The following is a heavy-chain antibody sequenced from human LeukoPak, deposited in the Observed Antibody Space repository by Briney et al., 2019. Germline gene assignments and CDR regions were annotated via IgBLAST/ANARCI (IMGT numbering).Heavy chain of an antibody. CDR2: IWYGGSNK. CDR3: AKDSGDCSGGSCYPDY. V-gene: IGHV3-30*18. J-gene: IGHJ4*02. CDR1: GFTFSSYG. Sequence: GRSLRLSCAASGFTFSSYGMHWVRQAPGKGLEWVAVIWYGGSNKYYADSVKGRFTISRDNSKNTLYLQMNSLRAEDTAVYYCAKDSGDCSGGSCYPDYWGQGTLVTVSS. D-gene: IGHD2-15*01.